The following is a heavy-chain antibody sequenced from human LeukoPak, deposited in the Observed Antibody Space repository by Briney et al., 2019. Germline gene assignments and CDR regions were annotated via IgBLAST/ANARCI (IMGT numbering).Heavy chain of an antibody. D-gene: IGHD6-19*01. Sequence: GGSLRLSCAASGFTFDDYAMHWVRQAPGKGLEWVSGISWNSGSIGYADSVKGRFTISRDNAKNSLYLQMSSLRAEDTALYYCAKDMGSGYSSGWYPLGFDPWGQGTLVTVSS. V-gene: IGHV3-9*01. CDR3: AKDMGSGYSSGWYPLGFDP. J-gene: IGHJ5*02. CDR2: ISWNSGSI. CDR1: GFTFDDYA.